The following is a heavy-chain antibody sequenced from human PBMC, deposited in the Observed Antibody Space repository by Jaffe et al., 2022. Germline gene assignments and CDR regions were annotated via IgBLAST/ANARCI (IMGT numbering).Heavy chain of an antibody. V-gene: IGHV3-15*01. CDR2: IKSKTDGGTT. D-gene: IGHD4-17*01. J-gene: IGHJ3*02. CDR1: GFTFSNAW. Sequence: EVQLVESGGGLVKPGGSLRLSCAASGFTFSNAWMSWVRQAPGKGLEWVGRIKSKTDGGTTDYAAPVKGRFTISRDDSKNTLYLQMNSLKTEDTAVYYCTTESQPGEHDYGDYVFSPPGFGDAFDIWGQGTMVTVSS. CDR3: TTESQPGEHDYGDYVFSPPGFGDAFDI.